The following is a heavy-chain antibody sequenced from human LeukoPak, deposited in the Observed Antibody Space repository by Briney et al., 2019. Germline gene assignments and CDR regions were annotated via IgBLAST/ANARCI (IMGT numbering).Heavy chain of an antibody. CDR3: ATKSAGHQVGAIWFDP. Sequence: ASVTVSCKVSGYTLTELSMHWVRQAPGKGLEWMGGFDPEDGETIYAQKFQGRVTMTEDTSTDTAYMELSSLRSEDTAVYYCATKSAGHQVGAIWFDPWGQGTLVTVSS. V-gene: IGHV1-24*01. CDR2: FDPEDGET. CDR1: GYTLTELS. J-gene: IGHJ5*02. D-gene: IGHD1-26*01.